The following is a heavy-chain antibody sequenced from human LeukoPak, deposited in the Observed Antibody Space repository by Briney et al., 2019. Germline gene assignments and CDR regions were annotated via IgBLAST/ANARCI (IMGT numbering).Heavy chain of an antibody. Sequence: SETLSLTCTVSGGSVSSGSYYWSRIRQPPGKGLEWIGYIYYSGSTNYNPSLKSRVTISVDTSKNQFSPKLSSVTAADTAVYYCARSVIPGDAFDIWGQGTMVTVSS. CDR1: GGSVSSGSYY. V-gene: IGHV4-61*01. CDR2: IYYSGST. J-gene: IGHJ3*02. D-gene: IGHD3-16*02. CDR3: ARSVIPGDAFDI.